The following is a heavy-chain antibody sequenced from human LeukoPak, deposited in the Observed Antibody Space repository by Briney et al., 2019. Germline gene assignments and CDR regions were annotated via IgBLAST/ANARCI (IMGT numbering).Heavy chain of an antibody. V-gene: IGHV3-21*01. CDR2: ISGSSNYI. CDR1: GFTFSDYT. J-gene: IGHJ3*02. CDR3: AKDRPLITGTTVAAFDM. D-gene: IGHD1-7*01. Sequence: GGSLRLSCAASGFTFSDYTMNWVRLAPGKGLEWVSSISGSSNYIYYADSVKGRFTISRDNSKNTLYLQMSSLRAEDTAVYYCAKDRPLITGTTVAAFDMWGQGTMVTVSS.